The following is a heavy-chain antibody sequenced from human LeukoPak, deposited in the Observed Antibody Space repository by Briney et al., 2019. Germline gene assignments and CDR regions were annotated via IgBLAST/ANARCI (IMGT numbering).Heavy chain of an antibody. CDR1: GGSISSYY. CDR2: IYTSGST. V-gene: IGHV4-4*08. CDR3: ARMGPAAAGIID. J-gene: IGHJ4*02. Sequence: SETLSLTCTVSGGSISSYYWSWIRQPPGKGLEWIGYIYTSGSTNYNPSLKSRVTISVDTSKNQFSLKLSSVTAADTAVYYCARMGPAAAGIIDWGQGTLVTVSS. D-gene: IGHD6-13*01.